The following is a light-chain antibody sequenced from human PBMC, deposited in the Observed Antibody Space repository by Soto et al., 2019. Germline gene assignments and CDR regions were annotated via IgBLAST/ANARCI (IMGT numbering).Light chain of an antibody. V-gene: IGKV3D-11*03. CDR2: DTF. J-gene: IGKJ1*01. CDR3: QQRGSWPPT. Sequence: EVVMRQSPATLSVSPGEGATLSCRASQGIGDTLAWYQHKPGQTPRLLIYDTFNRAIGIPVRFSGSGSGTDFTLTISSLESEDFAVYYCQQRGSWPPTFGQGTNVEI. CDR1: QGIGDT.